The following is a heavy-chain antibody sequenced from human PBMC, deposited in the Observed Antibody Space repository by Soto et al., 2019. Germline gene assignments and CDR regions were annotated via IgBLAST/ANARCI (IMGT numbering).Heavy chain of an antibody. CDR2: SWHDGRHL. Sequence: EQLVESGGGMVHPGGSLRLSCAVSGFTLDTYGMHWVRQAAGQGLEWVAVSWHDGRHLDYADSVRGRFTVFRDDSKNTLFLETNGLRGDDTAVYYCARDWGACTPGECYSHGFDLWGQGTLVTVSS. CDR3: ARDWGACTPGECYSHGFDL. D-gene: IGHD2-21*01. CDR1: GFTLDTYG. V-gene: IGHV3-33*01. J-gene: IGHJ3*01.